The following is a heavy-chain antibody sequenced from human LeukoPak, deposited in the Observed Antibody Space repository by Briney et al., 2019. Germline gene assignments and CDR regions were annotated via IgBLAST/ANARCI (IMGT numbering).Heavy chain of an antibody. V-gene: IGHV3-7*03. CDR1: GGSISSGGYY. CDR2: IKQDGSEK. D-gene: IGHD2-21*02. J-gene: IGHJ4*02. CDR3: ARARVVTKWIDY. Sequence: ETLSLTCTVSGGSISSGGYYWSWIRQHPGKGLEWVANIKQDGSEKYYVDSVKGRFTISRDNAKNSLYLQMNSLRAEDTAVYYCARARVVTKWIDYWGQGTLVTVSS.